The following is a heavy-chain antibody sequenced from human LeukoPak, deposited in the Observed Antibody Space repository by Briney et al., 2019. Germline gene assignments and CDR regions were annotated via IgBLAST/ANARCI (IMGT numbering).Heavy chain of an antibody. CDR2: IYYSGST. V-gene: IGHV4-59*08. J-gene: IGHJ4*02. D-gene: IGHD6-13*01. CDR3: ARVGAAAGPEYFDY. Sequence: SETLSLTRTVSGGSISSYYWSWLRQPPGKGLEWIGYIYYSGSTNYNPSLKSRVTISVDTSKNQFSLKLSSVTAADTAVYYCARVGAAAGPEYFDYWGQGTLVTVSS. CDR1: GGSISSYY.